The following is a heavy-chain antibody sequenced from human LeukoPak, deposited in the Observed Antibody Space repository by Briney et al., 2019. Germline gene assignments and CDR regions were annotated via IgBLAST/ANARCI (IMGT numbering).Heavy chain of an antibody. CDR3: ARVHGSGYNIYNWFDP. D-gene: IGHD5-12*01. Sequence: PGRSLRLSCAASGFTFSSYAMHWVRQAPGKGLERVAVISYDGSNKYYADSVKGRFTISRDNSKNTLYLQMNSLRAEDTALYYCARVHGSGYNIYNWFDPWGQGTLVTVSS. V-gene: IGHV3-30-3*01. CDR1: GFTFSSYA. J-gene: IGHJ5*02. CDR2: ISYDGSNK.